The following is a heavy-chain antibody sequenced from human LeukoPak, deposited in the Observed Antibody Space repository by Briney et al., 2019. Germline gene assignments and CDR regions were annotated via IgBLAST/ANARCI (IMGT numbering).Heavy chain of an antibody. V-gene: IGHV4-59*01. Sequence: SETLSLTCTVSGGSISSYYWSWIRQPPGKGLEWIGYIYYSGSTNYNPSLKSRVTISVDTSKNQFSLKLSSATAADTAVYYCARDGRGYSYGYGYYYYGMDVWGQGTTVTVSS. J-gene: IGHJ6*02. CDR2: IYYSGST. CDR1: GGSISSYY. CDR3: ARDGRGYSYGYGYYYYGMDV. D-gene: IGHD5-18*01.